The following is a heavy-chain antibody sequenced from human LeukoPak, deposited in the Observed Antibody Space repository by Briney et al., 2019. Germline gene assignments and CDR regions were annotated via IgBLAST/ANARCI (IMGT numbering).Heavy chain of an antibody. CDR3: ARAFDY. V-gene: IGHV3-48*03. CDR1: GFTFSSYE. J-gene: IGHJ4*02. Sequence: GGSLRLSCAASGFTFSSYEMNWVRQAPGKGLGWVSYISSSSNTMYYADSVKGRFTISRDNAKNSLYLQMDSLRDEDTAVYYCARAFDYWGQGTLVAVSS. CDR2: ISSSSNTM.